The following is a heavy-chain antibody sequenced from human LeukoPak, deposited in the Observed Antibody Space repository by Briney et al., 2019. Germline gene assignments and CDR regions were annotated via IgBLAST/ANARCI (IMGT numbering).Heavy chain of an antibody. D-gene: IGHD3-22*01. J-gene: IGHJ3*02. CDR2: IYPVDSDT. V-gene: IGHV5-51*01. CDR3: ARRGYDSSGYRDAFDI. Sequence: GESLKISCKGSGYSFTSYWIGWVRQMPGKGLEWMGIIYPVDSDTTYSPSFQGQVTISADKSITTAYLQWSSLKASDTAMYYCARRGYDSSGYRDAFDIWGQGTMVTVSS. CDR1: GYSFTSYW.